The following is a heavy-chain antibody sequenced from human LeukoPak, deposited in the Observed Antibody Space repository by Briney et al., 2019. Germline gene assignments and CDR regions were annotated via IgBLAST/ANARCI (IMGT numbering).Heavy chain of an antibody. CDR1: GFTFSSYA. Sequence: GGSLRLSCAASGFTFSSYAMSWVRQAPGKGLEWVSAISGSGGSTYYADSVKGRFTISRDNSKKSLYLQMNSLRAEVTAVYYCANIRYFDWFGVAFDIWGQGTMVTVSS. D-gene: IGHD3-9*01. CDR3: ANIRYFDWFGVAFDI. V-gene: IGHV3-23*01. CDR2: ISGSGGST. J-gene: IGHJ3*02.